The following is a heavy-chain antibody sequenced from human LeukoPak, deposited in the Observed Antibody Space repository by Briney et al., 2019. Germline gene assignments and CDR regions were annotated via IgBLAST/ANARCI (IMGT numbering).Heavy chain of an antibody. V-gene: IGHV3-33*01. Sequence: GRSLRLSCAASGFTFSGYGMHWVRQAPGKGLEWVAVIWYDGSNKYYADSVKGRFTISRDNSKDTLYLQMNSLRAEDTAVYYRARDQVEVQLDYWGQGTLVTVSS. J-gene: IGHJ4*02. D-gene: IGHD1-1*01. CDR3: ARDQVEVQLDY. CDR1: GFTFSGYG. CDR2: IWYDGSNK.